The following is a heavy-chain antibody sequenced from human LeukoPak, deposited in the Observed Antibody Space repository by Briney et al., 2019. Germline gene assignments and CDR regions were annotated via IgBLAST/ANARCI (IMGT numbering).Heavy chain of an antibody. CDR3: ARGRGYYDSSGYYYEMYYFDY. CDR2: IGSSISYI. J-gene: IGHJ4*02. V-gene: IGHV3-21*01. Sequence: GGSLRLSCAASGFTFSSYSMKWVRQAPGKGLEWVSFIGSSISYISYADSVKGRFTISRDNAKNSLYLQMNSLRAEDTAVYYCARGRGYYDSSGYYYEMYYFDYWGQGTLVTVSS. D-gene: IGHD3-22*01. CDR1: GFTFSSYS.